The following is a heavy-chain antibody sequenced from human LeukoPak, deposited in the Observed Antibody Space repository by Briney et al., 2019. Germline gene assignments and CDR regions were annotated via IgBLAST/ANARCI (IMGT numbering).Heavy chain of an antibody. V-gene: IGHV4-39*01. CDR2: IYYSGSN. Sequence: SETLSRTCTVSGGSISSSSYYWGWIRQPPGKGLEWIGNIYYSGSNYYNPSLKSRVTISVDTSRNQFSLKLNSLTAADTAVYYCARKGHDAFDIWGQGTVITVSS. J-gene: IGHJ3*02. CDR3: ARKGHDAFDI. CDR1: GGSISSSSYY.